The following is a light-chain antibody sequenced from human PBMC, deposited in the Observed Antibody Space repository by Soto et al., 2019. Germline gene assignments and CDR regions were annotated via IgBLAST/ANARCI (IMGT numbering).Light chain of an antibody. CDR3: SSYTSSSTLGGV. CDR2: EVS. CDR1: SSDVGGYNY. J-gene: IGLJ1*01. Sequence: QSLLTQPASVSGSPGQSITISCTGTSSDVGGYNYVSWYQQHPGKAPKLMIYEVSNRPSGVSNRFSGSKSGNTASLTISGLQAEDEADYDCSSYTSSSTLGGVFGTGTKLTVL. V-gene: IGLV2-14*01.